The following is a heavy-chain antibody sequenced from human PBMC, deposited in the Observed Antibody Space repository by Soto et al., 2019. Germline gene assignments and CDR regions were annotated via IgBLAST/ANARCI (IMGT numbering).Heavy chain of an antibody. J-gene: IGHJ5*02. CDR2: INPSGGST. CDR3: ARTSSSSDWFVP. D-gene: IGHD6-6*01. Sequence: QVQLLQSGAEVKKPGASVKFSCKASEYTFTRNYMHWFRQALGQGLEWMGIINPSGGSTSYAQKFQGRVTMTRDTSTSTVYMELSSLRSEDTAVYYCARTSSSSDWFVPWGQGTLVTVSS. V-gene: IGHV1-46*01. CDR1: EYTFTRNY.